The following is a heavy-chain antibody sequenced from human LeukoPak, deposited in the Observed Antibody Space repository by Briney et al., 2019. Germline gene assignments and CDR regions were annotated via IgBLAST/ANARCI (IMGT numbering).Heavy chain of an antibody. CDR1: GYTFTSHP. CDR3: SRVTVGNTGGDH. V-gene: IGHV1-18*01. D-gene: IGHD4-11*01. Sequence: ASVTVSCTTSGYTFTSHPISWVRRAPGQGLEWMGHIAVYNGDTDYEQKFQGRVTMTTDTSTSIAYMELRSLRSDDTAIYYCSRVTVGNTGGDHWGQGTLVTVSS. J-gene: IGHJ4*02. CDR2: IAVYNGDT.